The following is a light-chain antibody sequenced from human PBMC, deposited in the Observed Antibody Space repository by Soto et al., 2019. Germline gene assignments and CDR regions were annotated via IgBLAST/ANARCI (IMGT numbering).Light chain of an antibody. Sequence: EIVMTQSPATLSVSPGESATLSCRASQSVRSNLAWYQQKPGQAPTLLIYDASTRATGIPARFSGSGSGTEFTLAISSLRSEDFAVYYCQQYNDWPPLPFGGGTKVEIK. CDR2: DAS. J-gene: IGKJ4*01. CDR1: QSVRSN. CDR3: QQYNDWPPLP. V-gene: IGKV3-15*01.